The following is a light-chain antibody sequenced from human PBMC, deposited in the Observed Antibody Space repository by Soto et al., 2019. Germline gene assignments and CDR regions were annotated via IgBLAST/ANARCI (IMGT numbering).Light chain of an antibody. CDR2: GNS. J-gene: IGLJ3*02. V-gene: IGLV1-40*01. Sequence: QSVPTQPPSVSGAPGQRVTISCTESSSNIGAGYDVHWYQQLPGTAPKLLIYGNSNRPSGVPDRFSGSKSGTSASLAITGLQAEDEADYYCQSYDSSLSGWVFGGGTKLTV. CDR3: QSYDSSLSGWV. CDR1: SSNIGAGYD.